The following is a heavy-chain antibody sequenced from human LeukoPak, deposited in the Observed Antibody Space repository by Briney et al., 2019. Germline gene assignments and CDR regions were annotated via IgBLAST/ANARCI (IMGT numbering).Heavy chain of an antibody. J-gene: IGHJ4*02. Sequence: PSETLSLTCTVSGGSIGSYYWSWIRQPPGKGLEWIGYIYYSGSTNYNPSLKSRVTISVDTSKNQFSLKLSSVTAADTAVYYCARSIAVAQFDYWGQGTLVTVSS. CDR1: GGSIGSYY. D-gene: IGHD6-19*01. CDR2: IYYSGST. V-gene: IGHV4-59*01. CDR3: ARSIAVAQFDY.